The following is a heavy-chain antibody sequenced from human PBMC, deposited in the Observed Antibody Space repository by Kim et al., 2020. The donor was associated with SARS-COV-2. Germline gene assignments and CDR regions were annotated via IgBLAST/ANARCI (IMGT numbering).Heavy chain of an antibody. CDR1: GGTFSSYA. Sequence: SVKVSCKASGGTFSSYAISWVRQAPGQGLEWMGRIIPILGIANYAQKFQGRVTITADKSTSTAYMELSSLRSEDSAVYYCARGGWNVGSGSSPHYYYMDVWGKGTTVTVSS. J-gene: IGHJ6*03. D-gene: IGHD3-10*01. V-gene: IGHV1-69*04. CDR3: ARGGWNVGSGSSPHYYYMDV. CDR2: IIPILGIA.